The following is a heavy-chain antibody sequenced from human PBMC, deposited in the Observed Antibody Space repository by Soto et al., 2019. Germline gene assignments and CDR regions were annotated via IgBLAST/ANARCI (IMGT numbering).Heavy chain of an antibody. D-gene: IGHD2-8*01. CDR3: AREPYFTSANCFIPFNS. J-gene: IGHJ4*02. Sequence: TLSLTRAVAVTPFDSVDSYRICIRQRRRKGLGWIGYIFYTGSTYYNPSLKIRVTISLDSSNNQCSLNLTSATAADTAVYFCAREPYFTSANCFIPFNSWGQGSLVT. CDR2: IFYTGST. V-gene: IGHV4-31*11. CDR1: VTPFDSVDSY.